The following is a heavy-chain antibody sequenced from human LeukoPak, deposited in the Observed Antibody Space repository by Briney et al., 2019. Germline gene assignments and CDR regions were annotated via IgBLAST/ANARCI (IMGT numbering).Heavy chain of an antibody. D-gene: IGHD4-17*01. CDR2: ITGSGSQV. J-gene: IGHJ4*02. V-gene: IGHV3-21*01. Sequence: PGGSLRLSCAASGFTFSSYHMNWVRQAPGKGLEWVSSITGSGSQVYFADSMKGRFTISRDNAKNSLYLQMNSLRVEDTAIYYCARDIYGDYGFDYWGQGTLVTVSS. CDR3: ARDIYGDYGFDY. CDR1: GFTFSSYH.